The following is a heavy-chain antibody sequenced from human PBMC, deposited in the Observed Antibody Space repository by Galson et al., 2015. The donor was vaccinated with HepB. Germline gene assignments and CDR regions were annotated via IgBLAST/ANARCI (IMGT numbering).Heavy chain of an antibody. CDR3: AKYQRGAVAGTSAFDS. CDR1: GFTVSSNY. CDR2: IYSGGTT. D-gene: IGHD6-19*01. V-gene: IGHV3-66*01. Sequence: SLRLSCAASGFTVSSNYMSWVRQAPGKGLEWVSIIYSGGTTYYAGSVKGRFTISRDNSKNTLYLQMNSLRAEDTAVYYCAKYQRGAVAGTSAFDSWGQGTLVAVSS. J-gene: IGHJ4*02.